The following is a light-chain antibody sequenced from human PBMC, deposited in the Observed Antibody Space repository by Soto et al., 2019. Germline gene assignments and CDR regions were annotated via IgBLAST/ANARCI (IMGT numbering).Light chain of an antibody. Sequence: QSVLTQPPSVSGAPGQRVTISCTGSSSNIGAHYDVHWYQQLPGTAPKLLIYGNSNRPSGVPDRFSGSKSGTSASLAITGLRSDDESDYYCVAWDDSLSGYVFGTGTKLTVL. J-gene: IGLJ1*01. CDR3: VAWDDSLSGYV. CDR1: SSNIGAHYD. CDR2: GNS. V-gene: IGLV1-40*01.